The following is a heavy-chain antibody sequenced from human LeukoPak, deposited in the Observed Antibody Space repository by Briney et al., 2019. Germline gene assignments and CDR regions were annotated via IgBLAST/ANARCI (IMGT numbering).Heavy chain of an antibody. CDR2: INPNSGGT. CDR1: GYTFTGYY. Sequence: ASVKVSCKASGYTFTGYYLHWVRQAPGQGLEWMGWINPNSGGTVYAQKFKGRVTMTRDTSISTVYMELSGLRPDDTAIYYCVSYYHGSGSYYNDAFDVWGQGTMVTVSS. D-gene: IGHD3-10*01. CDR3: VSYYHGSGSYYNDAFDV. J-gene: IGHJ3*01. V-gene: IGHV1-2*02.